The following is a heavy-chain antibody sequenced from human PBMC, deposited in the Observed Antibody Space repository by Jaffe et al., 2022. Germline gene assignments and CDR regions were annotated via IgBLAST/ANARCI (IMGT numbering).Heavy chain of an antibody. D-gene: IGHD6-19*01. CDR1: GFTFGDYA. CDR3: TRLLTDSSGWIDYYFDY. CDR2: IRSKAYGGTT. V-gene: IGHV3-49*03. Sequence: EVQLVESGGGLVQPGRSLRLSCTASGFTFGDYAMSWFRQAPGKGLEWVGFIRSKAYGGTTEYAASVKGRFTISRDDSKSIAYLQMNSLKTEDTAVYYCTRLLTDSSGWIDYYFDYWGQGTLVTVSS. J-gene: IGHJ4*02.